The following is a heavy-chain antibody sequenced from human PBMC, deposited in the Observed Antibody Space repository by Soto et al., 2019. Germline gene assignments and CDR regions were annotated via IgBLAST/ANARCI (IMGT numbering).Heavy chain of an antibody. Sequence: EVQLVESGEGLVQPGGSLRLSCAASGFTFSSYSMNWVRQAPGKGLEWVSYISSSSSTLYYADSVKGRFTISRDNAKNSLDLQMTSLRDEDTAVYYCARPEYSSASYGMDVWGQGTTVTVSS. CDR3: ARPEYSSASYGMDV. D-gene: IGHD6-6*01. J-gene: IGHJ6*02. CDR2: ISSSSSTL. V-gene: IGHV3-48*02. CDR1: GFTFSSYS.